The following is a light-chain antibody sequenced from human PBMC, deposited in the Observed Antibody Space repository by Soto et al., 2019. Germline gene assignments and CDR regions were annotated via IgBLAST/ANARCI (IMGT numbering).Light chain of an antibody. CDR3: AAWDDSLNGPV. V-gene: IGLV1-44*01. CDR1: SSNIGSNT. Sequence: QSVLTQPPSASGTPGPRVTISCSGSSSNIGSNTVNWYQQLPGPAPKLLIYSNNQRPSGVPDRFSGSKSGTSASLDISGLQSEDEADYYCAAWDDSLNGPVFGGGTKLTVL. J-gene: IGLJ2*01. CDR2: SNN.